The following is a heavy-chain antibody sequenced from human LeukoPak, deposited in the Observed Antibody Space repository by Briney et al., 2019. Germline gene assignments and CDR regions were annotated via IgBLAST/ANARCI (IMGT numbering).Heavy chain of an antibody. CDR1: GFTFSSYS. CDR2: ISSSSSYI. CDR3: ASTGIWRYFGWGGTGY. V-gene: IGHV3-21*01. J-gene: IGHJ4*02. D-gene: IGHD3-9*01. Sequence: PGGPLRLSCAASGFTFSSYSMNWFRQAPGKGLDWVSSISSSSSYIYYADSVKGRFTISRDNAKNSLYLQRNSLRGEDTAVYYWASTGIWRYFGWGGTGYWGQGTLVTVSS.